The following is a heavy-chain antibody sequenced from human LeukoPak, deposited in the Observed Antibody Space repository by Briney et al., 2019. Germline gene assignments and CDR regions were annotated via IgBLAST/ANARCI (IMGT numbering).Heavy chain of an antibody. CDR3: AREEYEFEFWSGYGWFDP. CDR1: GGSISSGSYY. CDR2: IYTSGST. D-gene: IGHD3-3*01. Sequence: TSETLSLTCTVAGGSISSGSYYWSCIRQPAGKGLECIGRIYTSGSTNYNPSLKSRVTISVDTSKNQFSLKLSSVTAADTAVYYCAREEYEFEFWSGYGWFDPWGQGTLVTVSS. V-gene: IGHV4-61*02. J-gene: IGHJ5*02.